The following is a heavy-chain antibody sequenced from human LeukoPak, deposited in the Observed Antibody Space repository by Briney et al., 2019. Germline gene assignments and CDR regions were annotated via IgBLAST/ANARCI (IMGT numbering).Heavy chain of an antibody. CDR3: ARGGYSGTEKPNDY. J-gene: IGHJ4*02. CDR2: INPNSGGT. CDR1: GYTFSGYY. D-gene: IGHD1-26*01. V-gene: IGHV1-2*02. Sequence: ASVKASCRASGYTFSGYYMHWVRQAPGQGLEWMGWINPNSGGTNYAQKFQGRVTMTRDTSISTAYMELNSLRSDDTAVYYCARGGYSGTEKPNDYWGQGTLVTVSS.